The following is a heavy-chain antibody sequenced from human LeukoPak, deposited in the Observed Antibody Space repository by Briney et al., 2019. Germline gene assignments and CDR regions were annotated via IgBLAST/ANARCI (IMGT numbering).Heavy chain of an antibody. CDR2: INPSGGST. Sequence: WASVKVSCKASGYTFTSYYMHWVRQAPGQGLEWMGIINPSGGSTSYAQKFQGRVTMTRDTSTSTVYMELSSLRSEDTAVYYCARALHTVTTFPFSGTEFWFDPWGQGTLVTVSS. V-gene: IGHV1-46*01. J-gene: IGHJ5*02. CDR1: GYTFTSYY. D-gene: IGHD4-17*01. CDR3: ARALHTVTTFPFSGTEFWFDP.